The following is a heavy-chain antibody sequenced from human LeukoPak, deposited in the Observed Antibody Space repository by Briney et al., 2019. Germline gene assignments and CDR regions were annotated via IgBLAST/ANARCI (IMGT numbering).Heavy chain of an antibody. CDR3: ARSWVVEKDTAMRYWFDP. D-gene: IGHD5-18*01. CDR1: GGSISSYY. Sequence: PSETLSLTCTVSGGSISSYYWSWIRQPPGKGLEWIGYIYYSGSTNYNPSLKSRVTISVDTSKNQFSLKLSSVTAADTAVYYCARSWVVEKDTAMRYWFDPWGQGTLVTVSS. CDR2: IYYSGST. J-gene: IGHJ5*02. V-gene: IGHV4-59*01.